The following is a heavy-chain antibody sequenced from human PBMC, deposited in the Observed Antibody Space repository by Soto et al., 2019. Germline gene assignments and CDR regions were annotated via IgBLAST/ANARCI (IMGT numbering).Heavy chain of an antibody. D-gene: IGHD2-21*01. V-gene: IGHV4-34*01. Sequence: QVQLQQWGAGLLKPSETLSLTCAVYGGSFSGYYWSWIRQPPGKGLEWIGEINHSGSTNYNPSLKSRVTISVATSKNLFSLKRSSATAADTAVYYCARGGEGDAVRGRRRVYYYMDVWGKGTTVTVSS. CDR3: ARGGEGDAVRGRRRVYYYMDV. CDR2: INHSGST. J-gene: IGHJ6*03. CDR1: GGSFSGYY.